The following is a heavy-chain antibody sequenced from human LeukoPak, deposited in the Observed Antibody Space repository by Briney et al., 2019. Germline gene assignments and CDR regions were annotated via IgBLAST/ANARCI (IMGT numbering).Heavy chain of an antibody. Sequence: SETGSLTCTVSGGSISSYYWSWVRQPPGKGLEWIGYIYYSGSTNYNPSLKSRVTISVDTSKNQFSLKLSSVTAADTAVYYCARSKGSIAVANFDYWGQGTLVTVSS. CDR3: ARSKGSIAVANFDY. V-gene: IGHV4-59*01. CDR2: IYYSGST. D-gene: IGHD6-19*01. CDR1: GGSISSYY. J-gene: IGHJ4*02.